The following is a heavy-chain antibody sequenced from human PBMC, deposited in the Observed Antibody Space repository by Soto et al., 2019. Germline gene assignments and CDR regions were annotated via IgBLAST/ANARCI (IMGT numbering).Heavy chain of an antibody. CDR2: ISGSGGST. CDR3: AKDPRITGTTYYYYHLDV. D-gene: IGHD1-20*01. Sequence: GGSLRLSCAASGFTFSSYSMNWVRQAPGKGLEWVSAISGSGGSTYYADSVKGRFTISRDNSKNTLYLQMNSLRAEDTAVYYCAKDPRITGTTYYYYHLDVCGKGTTDTVSS. CDR1: GFTFSSYS. J-gene: IGHJ6*03. V-gene: IGHV3-23*01.